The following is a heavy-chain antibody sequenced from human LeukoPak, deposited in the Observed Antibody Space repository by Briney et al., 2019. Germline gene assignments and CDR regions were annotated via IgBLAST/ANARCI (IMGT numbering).Heavy chain of an antibody. Sequence: SETLSLTCTVSGGSISSSSYYWGWIRQPPGKGLEWIGSIYYSGSTYYNPSLKSRVTISVDTSKNQFTLKLSSVTAADTAVYYCARFDSGYENYMDVWGKGTTVTISS. D-gene: IGHD5-12*01. CDR3: ARFDSGYENYMDV. J-gene: IGHJ6*03. V-gene: IGHV4-39*01. CDR1: GGSISSSSYY. CDR2: IYYSGST.